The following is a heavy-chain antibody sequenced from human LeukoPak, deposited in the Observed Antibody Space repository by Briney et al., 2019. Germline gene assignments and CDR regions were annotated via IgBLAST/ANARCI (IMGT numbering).Heavy chain of an antibody. V-gene: IGHV4-34*01. Sequence: SETLSLTCAVYGGSFSGYYWSWIRQPPGKGLEWIGEINHSGSSTYNPSLKSRVIISVDTSKNQFSLRLTSVTAADTGVYYCARVGDLFGAHRVRGLPPDYSYRAVWAKGTMVTVSS. CDR2: INHSGSS. D-gene: IGHD3-10*01. CDR3: ARVGDLFGAHRVRGLPPDYSYRAV. CDR1: GGSFSGYY. J-gene: IGHJ6*03.